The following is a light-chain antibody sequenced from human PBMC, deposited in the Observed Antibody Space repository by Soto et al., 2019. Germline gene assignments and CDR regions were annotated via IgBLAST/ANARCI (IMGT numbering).Light chain of an antibody. V-gene: IGKV1-5*03. J-gene: IGKJ3*01. CDR2: RAS. Sequence: DIQMTQSPSTLSASVGDRVTITCRASQNINTWLAWYQQKPGKAPKLLIYRASSLESGVPSRFSGSGSGTEFTLTISSLQPEDFSTYYCHHYDTYSGTFGPGTKVDVK. CDR3: HHYDTYSGT. CDR1: QNINTW.